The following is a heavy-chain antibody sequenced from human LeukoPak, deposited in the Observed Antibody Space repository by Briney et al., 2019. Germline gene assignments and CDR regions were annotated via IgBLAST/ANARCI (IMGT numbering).Heavy chain of an antibody. CDR3: AREELGSSLGFDP. J-gene: IGHJ5*02. Sequence: GGSLRLSCAASGFTFSNYWMSWVRQAPGKELEWVANIKQDGSEIYYVDSVKGRFTISRDNSKNTLYLQMNSLRAEDTAVYYCAREELGSSLGFDPWGQGTLVTVSS. V-gene: IGHV3-7*01. CDR1: GFTFSNYW. CDR2: IKQDGSEI. D-gene: IGHD3-16*01.